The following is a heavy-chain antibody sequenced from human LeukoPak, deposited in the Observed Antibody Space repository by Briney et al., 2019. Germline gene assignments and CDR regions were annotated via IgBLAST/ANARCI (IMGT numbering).Heavy chain of an antibody. V-gene: IGHV4-4*07. CDR2: IYTSGST. CDR1: GGSISSYY. J-gene: IGHJ5*02. CDR3: ARETPTTIFGVVIIGGYDNWFDP. D-gene: IGHD3-3*01. Sequence: SETLSLTCTVSGGSISSYYWSWIRQPAGKGLEWIGRIYTSGSTNYNPSLKSRVTMSVDTSKNQFSLKLSSVTAADTAVYYCARETPTTIFGVVIIGGYDNWFDPWGQGTLVTVSS.